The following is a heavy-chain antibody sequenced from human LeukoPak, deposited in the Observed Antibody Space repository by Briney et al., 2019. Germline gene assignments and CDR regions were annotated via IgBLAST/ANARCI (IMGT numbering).Heavy chain of an antibody. V-gene: IGHV3-53*01. CDR1: GFTFSSYS. CDR3: VSAGFVPY. J-gene: IGHJ4*02. Sequence: GGSLRLSCAASGFTFSSYSMNWVRQAPGKGLEWVSVIYSGGSTYYADSVKGRFTISRDNSKNTLYLQMNSLRAEDTAVYYCVSAGFVPYWGQGTLVTVSS. D-gene: IGHD6-19*01. CDR2: IYSGGST.